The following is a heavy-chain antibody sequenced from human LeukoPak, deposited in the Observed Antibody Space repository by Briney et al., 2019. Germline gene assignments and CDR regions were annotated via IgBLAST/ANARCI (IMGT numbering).Heavy chain of an antibody. J-gene: IGHJ4*02. CDR2: INHRGSS. Sequence: SETLSLTCDVYGESFSAYFWNWIRQAPGKPLEYIGEINHRGSSHYNPSLKTRVTLSVDTSKNQFSLKLTSVTAADTAVYFCARGSSFDGYCSAGACDAGYYDSWGQGTPVTVSS. CDR1: GESFSAYF. D-gene: IGHD2-15*01. V-gene: IGHV4-34*01. CDR3: ARGSSFDGYCSAGACDAGYYDS.